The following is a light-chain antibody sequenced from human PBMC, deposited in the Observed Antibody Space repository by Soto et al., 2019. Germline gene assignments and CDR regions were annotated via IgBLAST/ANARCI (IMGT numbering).Light chain of an antibody. Sequence: EIVMTQSPATLSVSPGERATLSCRASQSVSSTLAWYQQIPGQAPRLLLYGTSTRATGIPARFSGSGSGTEFTLTISSLQSEDFAFYYCQQYYQWPLTFGGGTKVAVK. CDR3: QQYYQWPLT. V-gene: IGKV3-15*01. CDR1: QSVSST. J-gene: IGKJ4*01. CDR2: GTS.